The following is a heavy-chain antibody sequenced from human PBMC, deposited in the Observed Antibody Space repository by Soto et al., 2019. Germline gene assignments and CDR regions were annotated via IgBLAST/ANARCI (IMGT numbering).Heavy chain of an antibody. V-gene: IGHV3-23*05. Sequence: GGALRLSCSASGFSINAYTMGWVRLSAGRGLEWVATTYSSGTGTAFADSVTGRFSISRDNSRNQVSLQMDSLRVDDTAQYYCARDRQPDGIWTFDYWGRGVLVTVSS. D-gene: IGHD1-1*01. CDR2: TYSSGTGT. J-gene: IGHJ4*02. CDR1: GFSINAYT. CDR3: ARDRQPDGIWTFDY.